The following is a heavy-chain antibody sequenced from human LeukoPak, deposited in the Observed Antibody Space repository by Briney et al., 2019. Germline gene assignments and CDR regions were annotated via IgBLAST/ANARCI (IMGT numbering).Heavy chain of an antibody. CDR2: ISGSGGST. D-gene: IGHD6-19*01. Sequence: GGSLRLSCAASGFTFSSYAMSWVRQAPGKGLEWVSAISGSGGSTYYADSVKGRFTISRDNSKNTLYLQMNSLRAEDTAVYYCAKDLYSSNRATWFDPWGQGTLVTVSS. CDR3: AKDLYSSNRATWFDP. J-gene: IGHJ5*02. CDR1: GFTFSSYA. V-gene: IGHV3-23*01.